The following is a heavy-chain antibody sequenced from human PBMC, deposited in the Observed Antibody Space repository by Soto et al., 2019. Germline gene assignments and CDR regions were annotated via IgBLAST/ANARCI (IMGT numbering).Heavy chain of an antibody. D-gene: IGHD2-21*02. J-gene: IGHJ6*02. CDR1: GGSISSYY. V-gene: IGHV4-59*01. Sequence: QVQLQESGPGLVKPSETLSLTCTVSGGSISSYYWSWIWQPPGKGLEWIGYMYNTGSTVYNPSLKSRVTISVDTSKNQFSRKLNAVTAADTAVYYCARDLWGYCGTDCYPLDVWGQGTTVTVSS. CDR2: MYNTGST. CDR3: ARDLWGYCGTDCYPLDV.